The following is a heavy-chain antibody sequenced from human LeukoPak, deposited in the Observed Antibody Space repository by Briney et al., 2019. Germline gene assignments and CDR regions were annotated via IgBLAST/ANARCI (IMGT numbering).Heavy chain of an antibody. CDR2: VLSDGSDQ. Sequence: GGSLRLSCAASGFTFNSYAMKWVRQAPGKGLEWLAVVLSDGSDQYYGDSVQGRFTISRDNAKNSLYLQMNSLRAEDTALYYCARAVGYSYGIGGFDYWGQGTLVTVSS. CDR3: ARAVGYSYGIGGFDY. D-gene: IGHD5-18*01. V-gene: IGHV3-30*04. CDR1: GFTFNSYA. J-gene: IGHJ4*02.